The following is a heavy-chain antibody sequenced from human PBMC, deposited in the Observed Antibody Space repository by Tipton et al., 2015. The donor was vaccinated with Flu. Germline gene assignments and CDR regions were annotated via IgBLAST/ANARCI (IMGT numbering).Heavy chain of an antibody. CDR2: ISGSSSYI. V-gene: IGHV3-21*01. Sequence: GSLRLSCAASGFTFSSYSMNWVRQAPGKGLEWVSSISGSSSYIYYADSVEGRFTISRDNAKNSLYLQMNSLRAEDTAVYYCARAPSQTGAFDIWGQGTMVTVSS. CDR1: GFTFSSYS. J-gene: IGHJ3*02. CDR3: ARAPSQTGAFDI.